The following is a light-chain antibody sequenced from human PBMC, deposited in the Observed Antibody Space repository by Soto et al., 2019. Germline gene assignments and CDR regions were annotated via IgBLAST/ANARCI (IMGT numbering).Light chain of an antibody. Sequence: QSVLTQPASVSGSPGQSITISCTGTSSDVGAYNHVSWYQQHPGKAPKLMIYDVNMWPSGVSHRFSGSKSGYTASLTISGLQAEDEADYYCSSYASSTSVLFGGWTKLTVL. CDR1: SSDVGAYNH. J-gene: IGLJ2*01. CDR2: DVN. V-gene: IGLV2-14*03. CDR3: SSYASSTSVL.